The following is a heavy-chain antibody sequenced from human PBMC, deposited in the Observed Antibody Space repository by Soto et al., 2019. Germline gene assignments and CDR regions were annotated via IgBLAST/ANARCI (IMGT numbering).Heavy chain of an antibody. CDR2: IYYSGST. Sequence: TSETLSLTCTVSGGSISSSSYYWVWIRQPPGKGLEWIGCIYYSGSTYYNPSLKSRVTISVDTSKNQFSLKLSSVTAADTAVYYCAGCPYYYYMEVWGKGTTVTVSS. CDR3: AGCPYYYYMEV. V-gene: IGHV4-39*07. CDR1: GGSISSSSYY. J-gene: IGHJ6*03.